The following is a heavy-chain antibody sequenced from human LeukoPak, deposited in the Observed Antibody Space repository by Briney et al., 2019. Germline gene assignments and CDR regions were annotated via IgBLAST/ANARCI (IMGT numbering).Heavy chain of an antibody. CDR2: ISSSSSSTI. J-gene: IGHJ4*02. CDR1: GFTFSSYS. Sequence: PGGSLRLSCAASGFTFSSYSMNWVRQAPGKGLEWVSYISSSSSSTIYYADSVKGRFTISRDNAKNSLYLQMNSLRAEDTAVYYCARDCSGGSCYDYWGQGTLVTVSS. D-gene: IGHD2-15*01. CDR3: ARDCSGGSCYDY. V-gene: IGHV3-48*04.